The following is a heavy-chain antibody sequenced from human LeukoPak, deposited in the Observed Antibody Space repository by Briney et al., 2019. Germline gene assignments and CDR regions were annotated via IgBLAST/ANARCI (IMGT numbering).Heavy chain of an antibody. D-gene: IGHD3-10*01. CDR2: ISSSRTM. Sequence: PGRSLRLSCAASGFTFSSYGMNWVRQAPGKGLEWVSIISSSRTMHYADSVKGRFTNSRDNAKNSLYLQMNSLRAEDTAVYYCARDLGSLGYWGQGTLVTVSS. CDR3: ARDLGSLGY. CDR1: GFTFSSYG. V-gene: IGHV3-48*04. J-gene: IGHJ4*02.